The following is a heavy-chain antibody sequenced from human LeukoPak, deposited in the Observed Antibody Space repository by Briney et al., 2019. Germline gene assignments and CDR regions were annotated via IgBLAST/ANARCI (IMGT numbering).Heavy chain of an antibody. J-gene: IGHJ4*02. Sequence: MPSETLSLTCTVSGGSISSYYWSWIRQPPGKGLEWIGYIYYSGSTNYNPSLKSRVTISVDTSKNQFSLKLSSVTAADTAVYYCARDGYGSGKGYFDYWGQGTLVTVSS. CDR3: ARDGYGSGKGYFDY. CDR2: IYYSGST. CDR1: GGSISSYY. V-gene: IGHV4-59*01. D-gene: IGHD3-10*01.